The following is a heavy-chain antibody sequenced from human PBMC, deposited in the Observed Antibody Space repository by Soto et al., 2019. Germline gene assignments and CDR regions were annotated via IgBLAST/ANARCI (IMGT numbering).Heavy chain of an antibody. CDR1: GYTFTSYD. Sequence: ASVTVSCQASGYTFTSYDINWVRQAPGQGLEWMGWMNTNSGNTGYAQKFQGRVTMTRNTSISTAYMELSSLRSEDTAVYYCARNPNEGFYYYYYMDVWGKGTTVTVSS. V-gene: IGHV1-8*01. CDR3: ARNPNEGFYYYYYMDV. J-gene: IGHJ6*03. D-gene: IGHD1-1*01. CDR2: MNTNSGNT.